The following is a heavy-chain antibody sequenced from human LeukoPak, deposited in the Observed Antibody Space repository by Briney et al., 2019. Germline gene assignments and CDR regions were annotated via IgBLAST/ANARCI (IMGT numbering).Heavy chain of an antibody. CDR3: ARLNYGRRDYYYYYYMDV. Sequence: SETLSLTCTVSGGSISSYGWSWIRQPPGKGLEWIAYIYSSGSTNYNPSLKSRVTRSVDTSKNQFSLKLSSVTAADSAVYYCARLNYGRRDYYYYYYMDVWGKGTTVTVSS. V-gene: IGHV4-4*09. D-gene: IGHD3-10*01. CDR1: GGSISSYG. J-gene: IGHJ6*03. CDR2: IYSSGST.